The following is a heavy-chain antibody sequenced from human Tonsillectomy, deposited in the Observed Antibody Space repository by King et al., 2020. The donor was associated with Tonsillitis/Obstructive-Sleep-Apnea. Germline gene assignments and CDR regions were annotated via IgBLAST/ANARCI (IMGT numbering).Heavy chain of an antibody. J-gene: IGHJ4*02. CDR3: ARDMVNMITFGGVIGLFDY. V-gene: IGHV3-21*01. D-gene: IGHD3-16*02. CDR2: ISSSSSYI. CDR1: GFTFSSYS. Sequence: VQLVESGGGLVKPGGSLRLSCAASGFTFSSYSMNWVRQAPGKGLEWVSSISSSSSYIYYADSVKGRFTISRDNAKNSLYLQMNSLRAEDTAVYYCARDMVNMITFGGVIGLFDYWGQGTLVTVSS.